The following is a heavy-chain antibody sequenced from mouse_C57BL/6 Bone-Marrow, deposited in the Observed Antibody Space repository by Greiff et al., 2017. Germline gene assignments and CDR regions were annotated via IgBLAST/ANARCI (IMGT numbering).Heavy chain of an antibody. CDR2: IDPENGDT. CDR1: GFNIKDDY. Sequence: VQLQQSGAVLVRPGASVTLSCTASGFNIKDDYMHWVKQRPEQGLEWIGWIDPENGDTESASKFQGKAPITADTSSNTAYLQLSSLTSEDTAVYYCTGGQAWFAYWGQGTLVTVSA. J-gene: IGHJ3*01. D-gene: IGHD1-1*02. V-gene: IGHV14-4*01. CDR3: TGGQAWFAY.